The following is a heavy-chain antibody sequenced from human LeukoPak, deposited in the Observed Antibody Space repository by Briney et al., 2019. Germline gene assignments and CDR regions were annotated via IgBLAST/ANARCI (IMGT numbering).Heavy chain of an antibody. J-gene: IGHJ3*02. CDR3: SRDNRDDYYDSSGYFGAFDI. V-gene: IGHV4-31*03. CDR1: GGSISSGGYY. D-gene: IGHD3-22*01. CDR2: TYYTGST. Sequence: SETLSLTCTVSGGSISSGGYYWNWIRQHPGKGLEWIGYTYYTGSTYHNPSLKSRVTISVDTSKNQFSLKLSSVTAADTAVYYCSRDNRDDYYDSSGYFGAFDIWGQGTMVTVSS.